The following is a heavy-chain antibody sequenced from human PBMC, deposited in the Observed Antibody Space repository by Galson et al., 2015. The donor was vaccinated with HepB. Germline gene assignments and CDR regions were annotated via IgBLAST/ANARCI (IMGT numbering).Heavy chain of an antibody. V-gene: IGHV3-30*18. CDR1: GFTFSSYG. Sequence: SLRLSCAASGFTFSSYGMHWVRQAPGKGLEWVAVISYDGSNKYYADSVKGRFTISRDNSKNTLYLQMNSLRAEDTAVYYCAKDHDKGSSWYGGGDYYYYYGMDVWGQGTTVTVSS. D-gene: IGHD6-13*01. J-gene: IGHJ6*02. CDR2: ISYDGSNK. CDR3: AKDHDKGSSWYGGGDYYYYYGMDV.